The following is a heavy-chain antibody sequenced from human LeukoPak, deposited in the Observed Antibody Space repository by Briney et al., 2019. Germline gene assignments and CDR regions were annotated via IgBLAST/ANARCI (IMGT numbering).Heavy chain of an antibody. D-gene: IGHD3-16*01. CDR1: GFTFSRYG. CDR3: VKEPAPYSLGDA. CDR2: VWDNGINK. Sequence: GRSLTLSCAASGFTFSRYGMHWVRQAPGKGLEWVAVVWDNGINKFYADSMEGRFTISRDNSKHTLSLHMNSLRAEDTAVYYCVKEPAPYSLGDAWGKGTTVTVSS. V-gene: IGHV3-33*06. J-gene: IGHJ6*04.